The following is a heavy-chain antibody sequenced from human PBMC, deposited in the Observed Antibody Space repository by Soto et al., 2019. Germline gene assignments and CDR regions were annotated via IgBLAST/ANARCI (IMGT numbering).Heavy chain of an antibody. J-gene: IGHJ4*02. CDR3: ARGAAVTTNSRKSTKYYFDY. D-gene: IGHD4-17*01. CDR1: GGSISSYY. Sequence: QVQLQESGPGLVKPSETLSLTCTVSGGSISSYYWGWIRQPPGKGLEWIGYIYYSGSTNYNPSLKSRVTISVDTSKNQFSLKLSSVTAADTAVYYCARGAAVTTNSRKSTKYYFDYWGQGTLVTVSS. V-gene: IGHV4-59*01. CDR2: IYYSGST.